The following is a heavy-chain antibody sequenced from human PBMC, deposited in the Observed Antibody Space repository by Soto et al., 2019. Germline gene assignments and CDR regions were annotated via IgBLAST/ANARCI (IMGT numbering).Heavy chain of an antibody. Sequence: GGSLRLSCAASGFTFSSYGMHWVRQAPGKGLEWVAVISYDGSNKYYADSVKGRFTISRDNSKNTLYLQMNSLRAEDTAVYYCAKVATGTTVYYYYYMDVWGKGTTVTVSS. CDR2: ISYDGSNK. CDR1: GFTFSSYG. D-gene: IGHD1-7*01. CDR3: AKVATGTTVYYYYYMDV. V-gene: IGHV3-30*18. J-gene: IGHJ6*03.